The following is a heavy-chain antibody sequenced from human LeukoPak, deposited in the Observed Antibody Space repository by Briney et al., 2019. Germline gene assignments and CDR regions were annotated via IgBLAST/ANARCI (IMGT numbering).Heavy chain of an antibody. CDR1: GGSISSYY. D-gene: IGHD5-18*01. Sequence: SETLSLTCTVSGGSISSYYWSWIRQPPGKGLEWIGYIYYSGSTNYNPSLKSRVTISVDTSKNQFSLRLSSVTAADTAVYYCARQGGYGYGRTYYFDYWGQGTLVTVSS. CDR3: ARQGGYGYGRTYYFDY. V-gene: IGHV4-59*08. CDR2: IYYSGST. J-gene: IGHJ4*02.